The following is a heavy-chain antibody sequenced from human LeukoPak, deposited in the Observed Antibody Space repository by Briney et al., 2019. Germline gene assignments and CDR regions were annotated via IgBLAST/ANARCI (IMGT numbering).Heavy chain of an antibody. CDR2: IYSGGST. Sequence: GGSLRLSCAASGFTVSGNYMSWVRQAPGKGLEWVPIIYSGGSTYYADSVKGRFTISRDNSKNTLYLQMNSLRAEDTAVYYCARARHSSSWYYFDYWGQGTLVTVSS. D-gene: IGHD6-13*01. CDR1: GFTVSGNY. CDR3: ARARHSSSWYYFDY. J-gene: IGHJ4*02. V-gene: IGHV3-66*02.